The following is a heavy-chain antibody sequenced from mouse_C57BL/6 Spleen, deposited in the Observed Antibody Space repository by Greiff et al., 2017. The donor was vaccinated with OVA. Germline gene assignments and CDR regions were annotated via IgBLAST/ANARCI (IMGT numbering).Heavy chain of an antibody. D-gene: IGHD2-1*01. Sequence: QVQLQQSGAELMKPGASVKLSCKATGYTFTGYWIEWVKQRPGHGLEWIGEILPGSGSTNYNEKFKGKATFTADTSSNTAYMQLSSLTTEDSHIFFCARRWIYGKSPWLAYWGQGTLVTVSA. J-gene: IGHJ3*01. CDR1: GYTFTGYW. CDR3: ARRWIYGKSPWLAY. CDR2: ILPGSGST. V-gene: IGHV1-9*01.